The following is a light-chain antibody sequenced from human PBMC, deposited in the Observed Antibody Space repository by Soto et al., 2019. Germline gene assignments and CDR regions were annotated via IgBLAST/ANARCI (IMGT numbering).Light chain of an antibody. CDR3: QQYGSSPPS. CDR2: GAS. J-gene: IGKJ1*01. V-gene: IGKV3-15*01. Sequence: EIVMTQSPATLSVSPGERATLSCRASQSVSSNLAWYQQKPGQAPRLLIYGASTRATGIPARFSGSGSGTDFTLTISRLEPEDFAVYYCQQYGSSPPSFGQGTKV. CDR1: QSVSSN.